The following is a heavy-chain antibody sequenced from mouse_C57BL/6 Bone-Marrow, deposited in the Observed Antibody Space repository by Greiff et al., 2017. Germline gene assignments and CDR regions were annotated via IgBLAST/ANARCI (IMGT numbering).Heavy chain of an antibody. J-gene: IGHJ1*03. CDR1: GYTFTSYW. V-gene: IGHV1-50*01. CDR3: ARGPYWYFDV. CDR2: IDPSDSYT. Sequence: QVHVKQPGAELVKPGASVKLSCKASGYTFTSYWMQWVKQRPGQGLEWIGEIDPSDSYTNYNQKFKGKATLTVDTSSSTAYMQLSSLTSEDSAVYYCARGPYWYFDVWGTGTTVTVSS.